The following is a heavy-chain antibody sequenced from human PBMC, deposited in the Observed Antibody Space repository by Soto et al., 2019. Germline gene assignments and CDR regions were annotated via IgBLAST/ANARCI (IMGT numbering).Heavy chain of an antibody. Sequence: EVQLVESGGGLIQPGGSLRLSCAAPGFTVSSNYMSWVRQAPGKGLEWVSVIYSGGSTYYADSVKGRFTISRDNSKNTLYLQMNSLRAEDTAVYYCASPSEYYYYYGMDVWGQGTTVTVSS. CDR1: GFTVSSNY. CDR2: IYSGGST. V-gene: IGHV3-53*01. J-gene: IGHJ6*02. CDR3: ASPSEYYYYYGMDV.